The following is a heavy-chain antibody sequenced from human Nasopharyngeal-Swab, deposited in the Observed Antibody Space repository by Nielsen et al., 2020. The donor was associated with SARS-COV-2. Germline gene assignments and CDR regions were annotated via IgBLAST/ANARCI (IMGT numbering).Heavy chain of an antibody. J-gene: IGHJ6*02. V-gene: IGHV3-21*01. Sequence: GSPRLSCAASGFTFSSYSMNWVRQAPGKGLEWVSSISSSSSYIYYADSVKGRFTISRDNAKNSLYLQMNSLRGEDTAVYYCARGGYCSSTSCDTYYYYGMDVWGQGTTVTVSS. CDR1: GFTFSSYS. CDR3: ARGGYCSSTSCDTYYYYGMDV. D-gene: IGHD2-2*02. CDR2: ISSSSSYI.